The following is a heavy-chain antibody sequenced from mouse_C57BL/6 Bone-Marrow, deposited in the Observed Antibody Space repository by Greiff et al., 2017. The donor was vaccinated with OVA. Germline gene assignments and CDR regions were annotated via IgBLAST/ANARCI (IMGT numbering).Heavy chain of an antibody. CDR3: TSIHSRSYAMDY. CDR2: IDPENGDT. Sequence: EVQLQQSGAELVRPGASVKLSCTASGFNIKDDYMHWVKQRPEQGLEWIGWIDPENGDTEYASKFQGKATITADTSSNTAYLQLSSLTSEDTAVYYWTSIHSRSYAMDYWGQGTSVTVSS. CDR1: GFNIKDDY. V-gene: IGHV14-4*01. J-gene: IGHJ4*01.